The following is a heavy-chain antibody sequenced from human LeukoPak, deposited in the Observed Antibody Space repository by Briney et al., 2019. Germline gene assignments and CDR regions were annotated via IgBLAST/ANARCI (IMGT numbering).Heavy chain of an antibody. CDR3: AKELTYYYDSSGYLPFPMRAFDI. V-gene: IGHV3-53*01. Sequence: GGSLRLSCAASGFTVSSNYMSWVRQAPGKGLEWVSVIYSGDNTFYADSVKGRFTISRDNSKNTLYLQMNSLRAEDTAVYYCAKELTYYYDSSGYLPFPMRAFDIWGQGTMVTVSS. CDR1: GFTVSSNY. CDR2: IYSGDNT. D-gene: IGHD3-22*01. J-gene: IGHJ3*02.